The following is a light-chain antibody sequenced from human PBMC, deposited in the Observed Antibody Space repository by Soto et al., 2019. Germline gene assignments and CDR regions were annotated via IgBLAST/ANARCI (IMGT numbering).Light chain of an antibody. CDR3: QQYGSSPRT. V-gene: IGKV3-20*01. J-gene: IGKJ2*01. Sequence: EIVLTQSPGTLSLSPGERATLSCRASQSVSSSYLAWYQQKPGQAPRPLIYGASSRATGIPDRFSGSGSGTSFTLTISRLEPEAFAVYYCQQYGSSPRTFGQGTKLEIK. CDR2: GAS. CDR1: QSVSSSY.